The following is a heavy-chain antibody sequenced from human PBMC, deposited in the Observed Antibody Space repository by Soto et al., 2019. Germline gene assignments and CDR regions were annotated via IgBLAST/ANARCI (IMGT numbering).Heavy chain of an antibody. J-gene: IGHJ3*02. CDR1: GYRFTSYW. CDR2: IYPGDSDT. CDR3: ARRSPASASDAFDI. Sequence: PGESLKISCKGSGYRFTSYWIGWVRQMPGNGLEWMGIIYPGDSDTRYSPSFEGQVTISADKSISTAYLQWSSLKASDTAMYYRARRSPASASDAFDIWGQGTMVTVSS. D-gene: IGHD6-13*01. V-gene: IGHV5-51*01.